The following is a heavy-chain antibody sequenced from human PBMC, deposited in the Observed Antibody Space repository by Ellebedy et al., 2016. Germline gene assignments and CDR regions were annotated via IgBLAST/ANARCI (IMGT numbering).Heavy chain of an antibody. D-gene: IGHD3-10*01. Sequence: GGSLRLSXAASGFSFSSYKMNWVRQSPGKGLEWVSSINYIGSHTYYADSVKGRFTISRDNTKNSLYLQMSSLRAEDTAVYYCVKEGITRVTDFDNWGQGTLVTVSS. CDR3: VKEGITRVTDFDN. CDR2: INYIGSHT. V-gene: IGHV3-21*01. J-gene: IGHJ4*02. CDR1: GFSFSSYK.